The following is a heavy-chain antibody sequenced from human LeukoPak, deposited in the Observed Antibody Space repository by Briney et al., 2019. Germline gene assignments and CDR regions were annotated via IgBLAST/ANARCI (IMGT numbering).Heavy chain of an antibody. V-gene: IGHV1-69*13. CDR1: GGTFSSYA. J-gene: IGHJ5*02. Sequence: GASVKVSCKASGGTFSSYAISWVRQAPGQGLEWMGGIIPIFGTANYAQKFQGRVTITADESTSTAYMELSSLRSEDTAVYYCARGLYDSSGYYYGWFDPWGQGTLVTVSS. D-gene: IGHD3-22*01. CDR2: IIPIFGTA. CDR3: ARGLYDSSGYYYGWFDP.